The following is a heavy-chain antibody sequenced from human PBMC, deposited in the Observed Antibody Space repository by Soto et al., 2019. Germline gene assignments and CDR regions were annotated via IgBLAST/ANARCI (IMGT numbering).Heavy chain of an antibody. Sequence: QVQLVQSGAEVKKPGASEKVSCKASGYTFTSYGISWVRQAPGQGLEWMGWISAYNGNTNYAQKLQGRVTMTTDTSTSTAYMELRSLRSDDTVMYYCAKDWRITGTTNFDYWGQGTLVTVSS. CDR3: AKDWRITGTTNFDY. CDR1: GYTFTSYG. CDR2: ISAYNGNT. V-gene: IGHV1-18*04. J-gene: IGHJ4*02. D-gene: IGHD1-7*01.